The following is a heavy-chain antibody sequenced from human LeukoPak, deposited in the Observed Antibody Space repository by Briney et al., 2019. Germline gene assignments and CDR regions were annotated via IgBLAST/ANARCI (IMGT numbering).Heavy chain of an antibody. CDR3: ARRRQGYSSSWYDYYYYMDV. CDR2: MNHSGST. V-gene: IGHV4-34*01. D-gene: IGHD6-13*01. J-gene: IGHJ6*03. Sequence: PSETLSLTCAVYGGSFSGYYWSWIRQPPGKGLEWIGEMNHSGSTNYNPSLKSRVTISVDTSKNQFSLKLSSVTAADTAVYYCARRRQGYSSSWYDYYYYMDVWGKGTTVTISS. CDR1: GGSFSGYY.